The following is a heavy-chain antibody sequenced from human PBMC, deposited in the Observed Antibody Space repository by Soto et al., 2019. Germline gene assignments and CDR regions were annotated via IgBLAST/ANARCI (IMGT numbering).Heavy chain of an antibody. V-gene: IGHV4-39*01. CDR1: GGSISSSSYY. D-gene: IGHD3-16*02. Sequence: QLQLQESGPGLVKPSETLSLTCTVSGGSISSSSYYWGWIRQPPGKGLEWIGSIYYSGSTYYNPSLKSRVTISVDTSKNQFSLKLSSVTAADTAVYYCARQCEDYVWGSYRYTEAWFDPWGQGTLVTVSS. J-gene: IGHJ5*02. CDR2: IYYSGST. CDR3: ARQCEDYVWGSYRYTEAWFDP.